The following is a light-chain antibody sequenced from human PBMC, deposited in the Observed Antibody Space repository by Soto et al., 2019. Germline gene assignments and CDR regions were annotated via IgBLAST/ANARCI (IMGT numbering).Light chain of an antibody. CDR3: SSYTSSSTLWV. CDR2: DVS. V-gene: IGLV2-14*01. J-gene: IGLJ1*01. Sequence: QSVLNQPASVSGAPGQSLTISRTGTSSDVGGYNYVSWYQQHPGKAPKLMIYDVSNRPSGVSNRFSGSKSGNTASLTISGLQAEDEADYYCSSYTSSSTLWVFGTGTKVTVL. CDR1: SSDVGGYNY.